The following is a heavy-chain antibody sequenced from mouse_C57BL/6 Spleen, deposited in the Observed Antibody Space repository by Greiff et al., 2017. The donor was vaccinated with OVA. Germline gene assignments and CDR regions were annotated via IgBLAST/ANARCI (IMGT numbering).Heavy chain of an antibody. D-gene: IGHD1-1*02. Sequence: VKLMESRAELVRPGASVTLSCKASGYTFTDYEMHWVKQTPVHGLEWIGAIDPETGGTAYNQKFKGKAILTADKSSSTAYMELRSLTSEDSAVYYCTRCGYYFDYWGQGTTLTVSS. CDR3: TRCGYYFDY. CDR1: GYTFTDYE. CDR2: IDPETGGT. V-gene: IGHV1-15*01. J-gene: IGHJ2*01.